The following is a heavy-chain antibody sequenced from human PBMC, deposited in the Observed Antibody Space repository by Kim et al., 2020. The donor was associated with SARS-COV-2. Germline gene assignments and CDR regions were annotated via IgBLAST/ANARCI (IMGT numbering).Heavy chain of an antibody. J-gene: IGHJ6*02. CDR2: INPSGGST. Sequence: ASVKVSCKASGYTFTSYYMHWVRQAPGQGLEWMGIINPSGGSTSYAQKFQGRVTMTRDTSTSTVYMELSSLRSEDTAVYYCARGGGSNWNYKYYYYGMDVWGQGTTVTVSS. D-gene: IGHD1-7*01. CDR1: GYTFTSYY. CDR3: ARGGGSNWNYKYYYYGMDV. V-gene: IGHV1-46*01.